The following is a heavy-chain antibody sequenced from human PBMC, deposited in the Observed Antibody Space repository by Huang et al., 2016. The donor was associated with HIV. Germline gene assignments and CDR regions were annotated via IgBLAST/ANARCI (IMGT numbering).Heavy chain of an antibody. Sequence: QVQLVESGGGVVQPGGSLRLSCAATGFTFSSYAMHWGRQAPGEGRGWVAYIQFDGVNKNYADSVKGRFTISRDNSKNTLYLQISSLRAEDTAVYYCVKFTIDDSSVAAWGQGTLVTVS. J-gene: IGHJ5*02. CDR3: VKFTIDDSSVAA. CDR2: IQFDGVNK. CDR1: GFTFSSYA. V-gene: IGHV3-30*02. D-gene: IGHD6-19*01.